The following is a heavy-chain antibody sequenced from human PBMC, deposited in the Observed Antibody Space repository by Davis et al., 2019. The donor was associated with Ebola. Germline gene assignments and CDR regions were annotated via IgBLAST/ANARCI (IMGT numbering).Heavy chain of an antibody. CDR2: ISGSSTTI. V-gene: IGHV3-48*02. D-gene: IGHD2-21*01. CDR3: AKDLLWWSASDV. Sequence: PGGSLRLSCAASGFTFSNYNMNWVRQAPGKGLEWISYISGSSTTIYYADSVKGRFTISRDNAKNSLYLQMNSLRDEDTAVYYCAKDLLWWSASDVWGQGTTVTVSS. J-gene: IGHJ6*02. CDR1: GFTFSNYN.